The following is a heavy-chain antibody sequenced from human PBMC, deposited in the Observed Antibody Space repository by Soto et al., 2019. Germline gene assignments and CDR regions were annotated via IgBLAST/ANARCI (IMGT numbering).Heavy chain of an antibody. J-gene: IGHJ4*02. D-gene: IGHD2-21*02. CDR3: ANDEYQDLAYCGGDCRFNDY. CDR1: GFTFSSYG. Sequence: QVQLVESGGGVVQPGRSLRLSCAASGFTFSSYGMHWVRQAPGKGLEWVAVISYDGSNKYYADSVKGRFTISRDNSKNTLYLQMNSLRAEDTAVYYCANDEYQDLAYCGGDCRFNDYWGQGTLVTVSS. CDR2: ISYDGSNK. V-gene: IGHV3-30*18.